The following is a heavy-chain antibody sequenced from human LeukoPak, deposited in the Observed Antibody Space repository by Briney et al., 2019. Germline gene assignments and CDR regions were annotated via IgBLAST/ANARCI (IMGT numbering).Heavy chain of an antibody. J-gene: IGHJ6*02. CDR1: GFTFSSYE. CDR2: ISNNGDTI. D-gene: IGHD2-2*01. CDR3: ARWYCSSTNCQSYYYGMDV. Sequence: PGRSLRLSCAASGFTFSSYEMNWVRQAPGKGLEWVSFISNNGDTITYVDSVKGRFTISRDNAKNSLYLQMNSLRAEDTAVYYCARWYCSSTNCQSYYYGMDVWGQGTTVTVSS. V-gene: IGHV3-48*03.